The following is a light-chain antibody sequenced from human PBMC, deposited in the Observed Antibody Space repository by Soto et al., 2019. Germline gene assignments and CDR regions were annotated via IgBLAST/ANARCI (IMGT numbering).Light chain of an antibody. CDR1: QGISSY. V-gene: IGKV1-8*01. CDR2: AAS. Sequence: AIRMTQSPSSLSASTGDRVTITCRASQGISSYLAWYQQKPGKAPTLLIYAASTLQSGVPSRFSGSGSGTDFTLTISCLQSEDFATYYCQPYYSYPPWTFGQGTKVEIK. J-gene: IGKJ1*01. CDR3: QPYYSYPPWT.